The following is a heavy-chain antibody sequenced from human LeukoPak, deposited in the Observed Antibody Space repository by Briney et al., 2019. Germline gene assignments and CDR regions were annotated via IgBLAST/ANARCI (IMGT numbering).Heavy chain of an antibody. CDR3: ARSSADGEGGLHDAFDI. J-gene: IGHJ3*02. D-gene: IGHD6-19*01. CDR1: GDSISSSNW. Sequence: SETLSLTCTVSGDSISSSNWWSWVRQPPGKGLEWIGEICHSGRTNYNPSLKSRLTILVEKSKNQFSLKLSSVTAADTAVYYCARSSADGEGGLHDAFDIWGQGTMVTVSS. V-gene: IGHV4-4*02. CDR2: ICHSGRT.